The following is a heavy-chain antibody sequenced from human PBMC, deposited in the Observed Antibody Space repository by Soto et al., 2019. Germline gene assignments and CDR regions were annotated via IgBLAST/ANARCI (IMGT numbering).Heavy chain of an antibody. CDR2: VSYDGSNK. Sequence: QVQLVESGGGVVQPGRSLRLSCAASGFTFSSYAIHWVRQAPGKGLEWVAVVSYDGSNKYYADSVKGRFTISRDNSKNTLYLQMHSLRAEDTAIYYCAREVPTVTTVDYWGQGTLVTVSS. D-gene: IGHD4-17*01. V-gene: IGHV3-30-3*01. J-gene: IGHJ4*02. CDR1: GFTFSSYA. CDR3: AREVPTVTTVDY.